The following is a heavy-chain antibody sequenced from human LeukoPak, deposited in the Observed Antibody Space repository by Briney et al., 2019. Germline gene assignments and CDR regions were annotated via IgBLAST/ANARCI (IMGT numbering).Heavy chain of an antibody. V-gene: IGHV4-39*01. CDR3: ARRRDYGDSVYFDY. CDR2: IYYSGSI. D-gene: IGHD4-17*01. CDR1: GGSISSSSYY. J-gene: IGHJ4*02. Sequence: PSETLPLTCTVSGGSISSSSYYWGWIRQPPGKGLEWIGSIYYSGSIYYNPSLKSRVTISVDTSKNQFSLKLSSVTAADTAVYYCARRRDYGDSVYFDYWGQGTLVTVSS.